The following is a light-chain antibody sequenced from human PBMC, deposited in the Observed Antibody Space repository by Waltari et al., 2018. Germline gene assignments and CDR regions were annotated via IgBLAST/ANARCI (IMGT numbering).Light chain of an antibody. V-gene: IGKV1-12*01. CDR1: QGINTG. CDR3: QQANRFPLT. J-gene: IGKJ4*01. Sequence: TVRASQGINTGLAWYRQKPGKAPKLLIYDASSLQTGVPSRFSGSESGTDFTLTISSLQPEDFATYYCQQANRFPLTFGGGTKVELK. CDR2: DAS.